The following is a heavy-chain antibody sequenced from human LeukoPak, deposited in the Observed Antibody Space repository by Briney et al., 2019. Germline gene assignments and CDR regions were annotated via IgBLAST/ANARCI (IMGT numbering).Heavy chain of an antibody. CDR2: IYTSGST. CDR3: ARRFSSNWANWFDP. J-gene: IGHJ5*02. D-gene: IGHD6-13*01. V-gene: IGHV4-4*07. CDR1: GGSISSYY. Sequence: SETLSLTCTVSGGSISSYYWSWIRQPAGKGLEWIGRIYTSGSTNYNPSLKSRVTISVDTSKNQFSLKLSSVTAADTAVYYCARRFSSNWANWFDPWGQGTLVTVSS.